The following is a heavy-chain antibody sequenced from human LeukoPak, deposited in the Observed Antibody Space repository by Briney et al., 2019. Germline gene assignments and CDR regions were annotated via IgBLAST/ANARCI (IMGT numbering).Heavy chain of an antibody. Sequence: GGSLRLSCAASKITFSTYNMNWVRQAPGKGLEWVSSITSGGSYTFYADSVKGRFTISRDNAKNSLYLQMNSLRAEDTAVYYCAKAFYGSGGGSFDYWGQGTLVTVSS. V-gene: IGHV3-21*04. D-gene: IGHD3-10*01. CDR1: KITFSTYN. CDR3: AKAFYGSGGGSFDY. J-gene: IGHJ4*02. CDR2: ITSGGSYT.